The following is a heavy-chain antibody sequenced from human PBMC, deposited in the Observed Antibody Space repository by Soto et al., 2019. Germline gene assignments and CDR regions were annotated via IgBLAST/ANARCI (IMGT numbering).Heavy chain of an antibody. CDR1: GFTFSSYS. V-gene: IGHV3-48*01. D-gene: IGHD2-15*01. Sequence: EVQLVESGGGLVQPGGSLRLSCAASGFTFSSYSMNWVRQAPGKGLEWVSYISSSSSTIYYADSVKGQFTISRDNAKNSLYLQMNSLRAEDTAVYYCARDFNLGYCSGGSCYFDAFDIWGQGTMVTVSS. CDR2: ISSSSSTI. CDR3: ARDFNLGYCSGGSCYFDAFDI. J-gene: IGHJ3*02.